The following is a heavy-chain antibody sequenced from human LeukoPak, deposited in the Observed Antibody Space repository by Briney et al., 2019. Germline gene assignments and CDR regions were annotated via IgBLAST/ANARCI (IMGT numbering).Heavy chain of an antibody. V-gene: IGHV4-31*03. Sequence: PSQTLSLTCTVSGGSISSGGYYWSWIRQHPGKGLEWIGYIYYSGSTYYNPSLKSRVTISVDTSKNQFSLKLSSVTAADTAVYYCARATYCSGGSCQSPVYHYYGMDVWGQGTTVTVSS. CDR3: ARATYCSGGSCQSPVYHYYGMDV. CDR2: IYYSGST. J-gene: IGHJ6*02. CDR1: GGSISSGGYY. D-gene: IGHD2-15*01.